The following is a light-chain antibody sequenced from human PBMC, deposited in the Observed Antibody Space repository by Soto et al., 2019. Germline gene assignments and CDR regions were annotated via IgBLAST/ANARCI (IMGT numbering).Light chain of an antibody. CDR1: QSVLYSSNNQNC. CDR3: QQYCVTPWT. J-gene: IGKJ1*01. V-gene: IGKV4-1*01. CDR2: WAY. Sequence: DLVMTQSPDSLAVSLGERATINCRASQSVLYSSNNQNCLAWYQQKPGQPPKLLIYWAYTRESGVPDRFSGGGSGTDFTLTISGLQAEDVAVYYCQQYCVTPWTFGQGTKVDIK.